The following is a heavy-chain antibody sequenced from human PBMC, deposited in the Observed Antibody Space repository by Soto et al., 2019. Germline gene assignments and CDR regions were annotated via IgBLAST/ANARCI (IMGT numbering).Heavy chain of an antibody. CDR1: GGSIRNVY. D-gene: IGHD2-15*01. CDR3: ARAHAPTLPFDY. Sequence: LSLTCTVSGGSIRNVYWSWIRQPPGKGLEWIGFIYHSGNTKYNPSLKSRVTISIDTSNNQFSLSLKSVTAADTAVYFCARAHAPTLPFDYWGHGTLVTVSS. CDR2: IYHSGNT. V-gene: IGHV4-59*01. J-gene: IGHJ4*01.